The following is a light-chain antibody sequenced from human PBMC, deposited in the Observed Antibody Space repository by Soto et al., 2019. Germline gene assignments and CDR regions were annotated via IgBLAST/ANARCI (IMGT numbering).Light chain of an antibody. CDR2: DAS. CDR1: QAISSA. Sequence: ANQLTQSPSPLSASVGDRVTITCRASQAISSALAWYQQKPGKPPKLLIYDASTLQSGVPSRFSGTASGTDFTLTINSLQPEDFATYYCQQFNNWPVTFGPGTKVDIK. CDR3: QQFNNWPVT. V-gene: IGKV1D-13*01. J-gene: IGKJ3*01.